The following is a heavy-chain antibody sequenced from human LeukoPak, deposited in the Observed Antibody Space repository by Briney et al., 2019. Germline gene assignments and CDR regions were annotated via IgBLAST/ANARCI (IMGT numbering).Heavy chain of an antibody. CDR3: AKDSGSYYSPIQGFDY. D-gene: IGHD1-26*01. J-gene: IGHJ4*02. CDR1: GFTFDDYA. Sequence: SLRLSCAASGFTFDDYAMHWVRQAPGKGLEWVSGISWNSGSIGYADSVKGRFTISRDNAKNSLYLQMNSLRAEDTALYYCAKDSGSYYSPIQGFDYWGQGTLVTVSS. CDR2: ISWNSGSI. V-gene: IGHV3-9*01.